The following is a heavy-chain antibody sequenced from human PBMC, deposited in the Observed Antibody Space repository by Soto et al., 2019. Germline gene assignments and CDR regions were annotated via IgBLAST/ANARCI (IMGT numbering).Heavy chain of an antibody. CDR3: TRQHLDVPVASAIDY. D-gene: IGHD6-19*01. CDR1: GFTFSGST. J-gene: IGHJ4*02. V-gene: IGHV3-73*02. Sequence: EVQLVESGGGLVQPGGSLKLSCAASGFTFSGSTIHWVRQTSGKGLEWVGRIPCKTNTYATAYAASVKGRFTISRDDSKNTAYLQMNSLKTEDTAVYYCTRQHLDVPVASAIDYWGQGTLVTVSS. CDR2: IPCKTNTYAT.